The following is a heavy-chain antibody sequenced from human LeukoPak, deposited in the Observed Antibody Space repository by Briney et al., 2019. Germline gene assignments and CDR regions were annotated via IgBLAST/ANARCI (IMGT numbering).Heavy chain of an antibody. CDR2: IYYSGST. D-gene: IGHD5-24*01. CDR1: GGSMSSYY. CDR3: ARGARAGYNLEPFDY. J-gene: IGHJ4*02. V-gene: IGHV4-59*08. Sequence: SETLSLTCTHSGGSMSSYYWSWIRQPPGKGLEWIGYIYYSGSTKYNPSLKSRVTISVDTSKNQISLKLSSVTAADTAVYYCARGARAGYNLEPFDYWGQGTLVTVSS.